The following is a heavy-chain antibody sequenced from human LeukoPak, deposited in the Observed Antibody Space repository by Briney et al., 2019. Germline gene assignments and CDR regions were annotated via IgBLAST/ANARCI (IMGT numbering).Heavy chain of an antibody. CDR3: ARVDSSQTIDFDY. J-gene: IGHJ4*02. CDR1: GGSISSRSYY. Sequence: SETLSLTCTVSGGSISSRSYYWSWIRQPPGKGLEWIGEINHSGSTNYNPSLKSRVTISVDTSKNQFSLKLSSVTAADTAVYYCARVDSSQTIDFDYWGQGTLVTASS. CDR2: INHSGST. V-gene: IGHV4-39*07. D-gene: IGHD3-22*01.